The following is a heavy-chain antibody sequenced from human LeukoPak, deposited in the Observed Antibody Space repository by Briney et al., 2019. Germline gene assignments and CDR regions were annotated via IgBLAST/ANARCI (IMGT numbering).Heavy chain of an antibody. CDR1: GFIFSNYA. Sequence: GSLRLSCAASGFIFSNYAMQWVRQAPGMGLEWVAFIRYDGGNTYYADSVKGRFTISRDNSKNTLFLQMNSLRAEDSAVYYCAKDYVVGSIDYWGQGTLVTVSS. J-gene: IGHJ4*02. V-gene: IGHV3-30*02. CDR3: AKDYVVGSIDY. D-gene: IGHD2-21*01. CDR2: IRYDGGNT.